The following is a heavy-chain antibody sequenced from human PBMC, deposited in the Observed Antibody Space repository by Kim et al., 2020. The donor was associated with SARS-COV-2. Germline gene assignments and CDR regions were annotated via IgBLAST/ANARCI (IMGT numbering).Heavy chain of an antibody. V-gene: IGHV4-59*11. Sequence: SETLSLTCTVSGVSITSHYWTWIRQPPGKGLEWIGFVYHSGSTNYSPSLESRVTMSVETSKNQFSLQLTSMTAADTAIYYCAREGYFDGGSFFFDYWGQG. CDR2: VYHSGST. CDR1: GVSITSHY. J-gene: IGHJ4*02. D-gene: IGHD2-15*01. CDR3: AREGYFDGGSFFFDY.